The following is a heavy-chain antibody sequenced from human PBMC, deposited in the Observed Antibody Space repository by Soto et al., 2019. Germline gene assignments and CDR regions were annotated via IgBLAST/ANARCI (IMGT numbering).Heavy chain of an antibody. CDR3: ARRPLARLKHFDN. Sequence: QVQLVQSGAEVKKPGASVNVSCRASGYTFNYFAIHWLRQAPGQSLEWLGWVNPDNGQTKYSQRFQGRVTITRDTSATTAYMALSSLKSEDTAVFYCARRPLARLKHFDNWGQGTLVTVSS. CDR2: VNPDNGQT. CDR1: GYTFNYFA. D-gene: IGHD2-21*01. V-gene: IGHV1-3*01. J-gene: IGHJ4*02.